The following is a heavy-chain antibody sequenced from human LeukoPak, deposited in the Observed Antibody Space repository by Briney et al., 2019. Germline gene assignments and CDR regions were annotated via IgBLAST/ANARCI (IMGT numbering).Heavy chain of an antibody. CDR1: GFTFSNAW. J-gene: IGHJ4*02. Sequence: PGGSLRLSCAASGFTFSNAWMSWVPQAPGKGLEWVGRIKSKTDGGTTDYAAPVKGRFTISRDDSKNTLYVQMNSLKTEDTAVYYCTTGPYDYGSGTYYHWGQGTLVTVSS. V-gene: IGHV3-15*01. CDR3: TTGPYDYGSGTYYH. D-gene: IGHD3-10*01. CDR2: IKSKTDGGTT.